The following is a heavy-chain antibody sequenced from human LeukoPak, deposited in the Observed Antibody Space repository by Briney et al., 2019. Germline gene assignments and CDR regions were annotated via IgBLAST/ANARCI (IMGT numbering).Heavy chain of an antibody. Sequence: SVKVSCKASGGTFRSYAISWVRQAPGQGLEWMGRIIPILGTANYSQKFQGRVTITTDESTSAAYMELSSLRSEDTAVYYCAREFGSGGDFWSGYYRSSSAFDIWGQGTMVTVSS. CDR2: IIPILGTA. J-gene: IGHJ3*02. V-gene: IGHV1-69*11. CDR3: AREFGSGGDFWSGYYRSSSAFDI. CDR1: GGTFRSYA. D-gene: IGHD3-3*01.